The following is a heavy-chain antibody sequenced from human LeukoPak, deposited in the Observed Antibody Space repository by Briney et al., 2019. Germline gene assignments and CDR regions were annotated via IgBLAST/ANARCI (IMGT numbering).Heavy chain of an antibody. Sequence: KASETLSLTCTVSGGSISSYYWSWIRQPPGKRLEWIGYIYYSGSTNYNPSLKSRVTISVDTSKNQFSLKLSSVTAADTAVYYCARGQQWLAYYYYYGMDVWGQGTTVTVSS. CDR2: IYYSGST. V-gene: IGHV4-59*01. D-gene: IGHD6-19*01. CDR1: GGSISSYY. CDR3: ARGQQWLAYYYYYGMDV. J-gene: IGHJ6*02.